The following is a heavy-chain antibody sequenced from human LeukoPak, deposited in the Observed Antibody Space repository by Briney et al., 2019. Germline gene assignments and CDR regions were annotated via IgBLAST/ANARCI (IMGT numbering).Heavy chain of an antibody. CDR3: ARGGGLDV. CDR2: INHNGNVN. J-gene: IGHJ6*02. V-gene: IGHV3-7*03. CDR1: GFTFSSYW. D-gene: IGHD3-16*01. Sequence: GGSLRPSCAASGFTFSSYWMNWARQAPGKGLEWVASINHNGNVNYYVDSVKGRFTISRDNAKNSLYLQMSNLRAEDTAVYFCARGGGLDVWGQGAAVTVSS.